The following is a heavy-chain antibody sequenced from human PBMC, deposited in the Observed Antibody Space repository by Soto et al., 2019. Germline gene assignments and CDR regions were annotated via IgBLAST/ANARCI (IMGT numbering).Heavy chain of an antibody. CDR3: AREEVYSSSWYDYYYYMAV. CDR2: INAGNGNT. V-gene: IGHV1-3*01. D-gene: IGHD6-13*01. CDR1: GYTFTSYA. J-gene: IGHJ6*03. Sequence: ASVEVSCKASGYTFTSYAMHWVRRAPGQRLEWMGWINAGNGNTKYSQKFQGRVTITRDTSASTAYMELSSLRSEDTAVYYCAREEVYSSSWYDYYYYMAVWGKGTTVTVSS.